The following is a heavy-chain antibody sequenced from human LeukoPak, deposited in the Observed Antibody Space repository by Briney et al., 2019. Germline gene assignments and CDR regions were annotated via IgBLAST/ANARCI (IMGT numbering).Heavy chain of an antibody. CDR2: IYYSGST. CDR1: GGSLSSGDYY. CDR3: ARDFTDYYGMDV. Sequence: SQTLSLTCTVSGGSLSSGDYYWSWIRQPPGEGLEWIGYIYYSGSTYYNPSLKSRVTISVDTSRNQFSLKLSSVTAADTAVYYCARDFTDYYGMDVWGQGTTVTVSS. V-gene: IGHV4-30-4*01. J-gene: IGHJ6*02.